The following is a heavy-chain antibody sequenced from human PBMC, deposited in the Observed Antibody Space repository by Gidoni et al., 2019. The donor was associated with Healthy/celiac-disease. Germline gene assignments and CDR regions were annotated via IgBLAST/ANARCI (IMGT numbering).Heavy chain of an antibody. CDR1: GGSISSSSYY. J-gene: IGHJ6*03. V-gene: IGHV4-39*01. CDR2: IYYSGST. CDR3: ARLRSHYYYMDV. Sequence: QLQLQESGPGLVKPSETLSLTCPVSGGSISSSSYYWGWIRQPPGKGLEWIGSIYYSGSTYYNPSLKSRVTISVDTSKNQFSLKLSSVTAADTAVYYCARLRSHYYYMDVWGKGTTVTVSS.